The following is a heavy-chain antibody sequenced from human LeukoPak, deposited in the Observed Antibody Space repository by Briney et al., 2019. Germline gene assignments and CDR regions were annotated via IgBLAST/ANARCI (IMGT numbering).Heavy chain of an antibody. CDR3: ARDVYSGYDSGRDHKRSAGWFDP. Sequence: SVKVSCKASGGTFSSYAISWVRQAPGQGLEWMGGIIPIFGTANYAQKFQGRVTITADESTSTAYMELSSLRSEDTAVYYCARDVYSGYDSGRDHKRSAGWFDPWGQGTLVTVSS. CDR2: IIPIFGTA. CDR1: GGTFSSYA. V-gene: IGHV1-69*13. D-gene: IGHD5-12*01. J-gene: IGHJ5*02.